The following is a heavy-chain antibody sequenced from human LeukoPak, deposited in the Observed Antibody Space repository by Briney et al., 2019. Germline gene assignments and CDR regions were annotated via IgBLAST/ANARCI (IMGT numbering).Heavy chain of an antibody. CDR3: ARDGWPAFDY. J-gene: IGHJ4*02. D-gene: IGHD2-15*01. CDR1: GDSVSTNTAA. CDR2: TYYRSKWYT. Sequence: SQTLSLTFAISGDSVSTNTAAWNWIRQSPSRGLEWLGRTYYRSKWYTDYAVSVKSRITINPDTSKNQFSLQLNSATPEDTAVYFCARDGWPAFDYWGQGTLVTVSS. V-gene: IGHV6-1*01.